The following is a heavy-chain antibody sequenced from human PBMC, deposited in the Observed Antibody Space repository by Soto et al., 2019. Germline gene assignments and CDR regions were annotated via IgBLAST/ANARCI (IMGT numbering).Heavy chain of an antibody. CDR3: ARDEYSSGWSFDH. CDR1: GFTFSSYA. Sequence: EVQLLESGGGLVQPGGSLRLSCAASGFTFSSYAMSWVRQAPGKGLEWVSAISGSGGSTYYADSVKGRFTISRDNAKNSLYLQMNSLRAEDTAVYYCARDEYSSGWSFDHWGQGILVTVSS. J-gene: IGHJ4*02. V-gene: IGHV3-23*01. CDR2: ISGSGGST. D-gene: IGHD6-19*01.